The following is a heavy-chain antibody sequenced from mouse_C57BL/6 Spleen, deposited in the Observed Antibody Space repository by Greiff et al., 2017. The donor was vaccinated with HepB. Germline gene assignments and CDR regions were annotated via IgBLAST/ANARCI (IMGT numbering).Heavy chain of an antibody. Sequence: EVKLMESGGDLVKPGGSLKLSCAASGFTFSSYGMSWVRQTPDKRLEWVATISSGGSYTYYPDSVKGRFTISRDNAKNTLYLQMSSLKSEDTAMYYCARHGDYECFAYWGQGTLVTVSA. V-gene: IGHV5-6*01. J-gene: IGHJ3*01. CDR2: ISSGGSYT. CDR3: ARHGDYECFAY. CDR1: GFTFSSYG. D-gene: IGHD2-4*01.